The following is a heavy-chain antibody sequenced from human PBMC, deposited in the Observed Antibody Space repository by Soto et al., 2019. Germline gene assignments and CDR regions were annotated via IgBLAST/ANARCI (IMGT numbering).Heavy chain of an antibody. Sequence: EVQLLESGGGLVQPGGSLRLSCAASGFTFSNYGMSWVRQAPGKGLEWVSALPEIGTNTYYADSVKGRFTISRDNSKNTLFLQINNLRAGDTAVYYCAKKSWVGDTWYFDYWGQGTLVTVSS. CDR2: LPEIGTNT. D-gene: IGHD1-26*01. V-gene: IGHV3-23*01. CDR3: AKKSWVGDTWYFDY. J-gene: IGHJ4*02. CDR1: GFTFSNYG.